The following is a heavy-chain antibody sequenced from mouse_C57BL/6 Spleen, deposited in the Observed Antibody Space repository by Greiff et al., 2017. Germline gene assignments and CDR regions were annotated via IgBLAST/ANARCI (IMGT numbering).Heavy chain of an antibody. D-gene: IGHD1-1*01. CDR1: GYTFTSYW. CDR2: IHPNSGST. V-gene: IGHV1-64*01. J-gene: IGHJ2*01. Sequence: QVQLQQPGAELVKPGASVNLSCKASGYTFTSYWMHWVKQRPGQGLEWIGMIHPNSGSTNYNEKFKSKATLTVDKSSSTAYMQLSSLTSEDSAVYYCARSYYGSFFDYWGQGTTLTVSS. CDR3: ARSYYGSFFDY.